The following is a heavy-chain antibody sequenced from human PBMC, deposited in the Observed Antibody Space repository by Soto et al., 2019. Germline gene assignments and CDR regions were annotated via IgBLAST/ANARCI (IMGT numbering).Heavy chain of an antibody. D-gene: IGHD3-10*01. V-gene: IGHV3-33*01. J-gene: IGHJ5*02. CDR2: IWYDGSNK. CDR3: ARDYGGNWFDP. CDR1: GFTFSSYG. Sequence: GGSLRLSCAASGFTFSSYGMHWVRQAPGKGLEWVAVIWYDGSNKYYADSVKGRFTISRDNSKNTLYLQMNSLRAEDTAVYYCARDYGGNWFDPWGQGTLVTVS.